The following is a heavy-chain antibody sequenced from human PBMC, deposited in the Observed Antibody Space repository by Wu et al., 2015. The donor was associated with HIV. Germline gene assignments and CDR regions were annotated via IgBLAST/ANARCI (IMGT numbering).Heavy chain of an antibody. J-gene: IGHJ4*02. CDR2: INPNSGGT. Sequence: QVQLVQSGAEVKKPGASVKVSCTASGYTFTDFHIHWVRQAPGQGLEWMGWINPNSGGTNYAQKFQGRVTMTRDTSIATSYMELSSLRSDDTAVYYCAREVTMIVKTFHDYWGQGTLVTVSS. D-gene: IGHD3-22*01. V-gene: IGHV1-2*02. CDR1: GYTFTDFH. CDR3: AREVTMIVKTFHDY.